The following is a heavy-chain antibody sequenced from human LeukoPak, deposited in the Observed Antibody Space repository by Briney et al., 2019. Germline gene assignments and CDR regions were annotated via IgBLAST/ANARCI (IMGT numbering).Heavy chain of an antibody. D-gene: IGHD3-22*01. CDR3: AKGSKLVVITRDHYMAV. V-gene: IGHV3-48*01. Sequence: GRSLRLSCAASGFTFSSYAMHWVRQAPGKGLEWVSYISSSGSTIYYADSVKGRFTISRDNSKNTLYLQMNSLRAGDTAVYYCAKGSKLVVITRDHYMAVWGKGTTVTISS. CDR2: ISSSGSTI. CDR1: GFTFSSYA. J-gene: IGHJ6*03.